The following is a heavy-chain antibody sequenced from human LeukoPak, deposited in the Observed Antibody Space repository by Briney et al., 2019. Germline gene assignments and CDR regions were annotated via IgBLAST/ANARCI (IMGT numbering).Heavy chain of an antibody. D-gene: IGHD1-26*01. CDR1: GGTFSSYA. J-gene: IGHJ4*02. V-gene: IGHV1-69*13. CDR2: IIPIFGAA. CDR3: ARLYSGSHHSPAY. Sequence: SVKVSCKASGGTFSSYAISWVRQAPGQGLEWMGGIIPIFGAANYAQKFQGRVTITADESTSTAYMELSSLRSEDTAVYYCARLYSGSHHSPAYWGQGTLVTVSS.